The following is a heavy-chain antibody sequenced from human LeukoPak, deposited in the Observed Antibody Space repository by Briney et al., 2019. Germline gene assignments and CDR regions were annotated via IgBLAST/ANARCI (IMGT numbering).Heavy chain of an antibody. CDR2: IYHSGST. Sequence: TSETLSLTCAVSGGSISSGGYSWSWIRQPPGKGLEWIGYIYHSGSTYYNPSLKSRVTISVDRSKNRFSLKLSSVTAADTAVYYCASVGDYVDYWGQGTLVTVSS. CDR1: GGSISSGGYS. V-gene: IGHV4-30-2*01. J-gene: IGHJ4*02. D-gene: IGHD1-26*01. CDR3: ASVGDYVDY.